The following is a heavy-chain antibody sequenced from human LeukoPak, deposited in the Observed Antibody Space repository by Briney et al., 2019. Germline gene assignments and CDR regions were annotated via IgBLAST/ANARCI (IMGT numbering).Heavy chain of an antibody. CDR1: GYSISSGYY. Sequence: PSETLSLTCTVSGYSISSGYYWGWIRQPPGKGLEWIGSIYHSGSTYYNPSLKSRVTISVDTSKNQFSLQLNSVTPEDTAVYYCARAELGNYFDYWGQGTLVTVSS. J-gene: IGHJ4*02. CDR2: IYHSGST. D-gene: IGHD7-27*01. CDR3: ARAELGNYFDY. V-gene: IGHV4-38-2*02.